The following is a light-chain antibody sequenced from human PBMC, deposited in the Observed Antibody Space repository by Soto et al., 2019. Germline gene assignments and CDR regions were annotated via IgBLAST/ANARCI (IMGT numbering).Light chain of an antibody. CDR2: AAS. Sequence: DIQMTQSPSSLSASVGDRVTITCRASQGISTYLNWYQQKPGKAPKLLIYAASSLQSGVPSRFSGSGSETDFTLTINSLQPEDFATYSCQQSYNTTWTFGQGTKVDIK. CDR1: QGISTY. J-gene: IGKJ1*01. CDR3: QQSYNTTWT. V-gene: IGKV1-39*01.